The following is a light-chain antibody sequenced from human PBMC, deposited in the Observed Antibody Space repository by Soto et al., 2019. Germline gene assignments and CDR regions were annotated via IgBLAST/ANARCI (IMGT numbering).Light chain of an antibody. V-gene: IGKV3-20*01. Sequence: EIVLTQSPGTLSLSPGERATLSCRASQSVSSSYLAWYQQKPGQAPRLLIYGASSRATGIPDRFSGSGSGRDFTLTISSLEPEDFAVYYCQQYGSSPNPFGQGTKLEIK. CDR1: QSVSSSY. CDR3: QQYGSSPNP. J-gene: IGKJ2*01. CDR2: GAS.